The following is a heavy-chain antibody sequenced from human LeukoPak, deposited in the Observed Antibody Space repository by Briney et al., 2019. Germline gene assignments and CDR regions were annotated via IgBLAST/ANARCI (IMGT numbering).Heavy chain of an antibody. CDR3: ARGPYYYDSSGYYYFDY. CDR2: IYHSGST. Sequence: PSQTLSLTCAVSGGSISSGGYSWSWIRQPPGKGLEWIGYIYHSGSTYHNPSLKSRVTISVDRSKNQFSLKLSSVTAADTAVYYCARGPYYYDSSGYYYFDYWGQGTLVTVSS. J-gene: IGHJ4*02. V-gene: IGHV4-30-2*01. D-gene: IGHD3-22*01. CDR1: GGSISSGGYS.